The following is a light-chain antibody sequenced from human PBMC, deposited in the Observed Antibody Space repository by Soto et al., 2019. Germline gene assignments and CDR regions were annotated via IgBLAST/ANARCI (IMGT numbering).Light chain of an antibody. V-gene: IGKV1D-12*01. CDR1: QGISRS. CDR3: QQADTFPIT. J-gene: IGKJ5*01. Sequence: DIQVTQSPSSVSASVLGRSTISFQASQGISRSLAWYQQKPGKAPKLLIYAASSLQSGVPSRFSGSGFGTDFTLTISSLQPEDSAIYYCQQADTFPITFGQGTRLEI. CDR2: AAS.